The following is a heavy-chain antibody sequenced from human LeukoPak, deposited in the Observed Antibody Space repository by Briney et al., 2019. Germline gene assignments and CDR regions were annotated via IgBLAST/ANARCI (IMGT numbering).Heavy chain of an antibody. D-gene: IGHD3-10*01. J-gene: IGHJ4*02. CDR1: GGSFNGYY. Sequence: SETLSLTCAVYGGSFNGYYWSWIRQPPWKGLEWIGAINHSGSTNYNPSLKSRVTISVDTSKNQFSLKLSSVTAADTAVYYCARQGKITMVRGVTRGFDYWGQGTLVTVSS. CDR2: INHSGST. CDR3: ARQGKITMVRGVTRGFDY. V-gene: IGHV4-34*01.